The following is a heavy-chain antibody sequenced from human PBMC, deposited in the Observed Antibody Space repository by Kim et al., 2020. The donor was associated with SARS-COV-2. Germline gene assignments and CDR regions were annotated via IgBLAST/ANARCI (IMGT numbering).Heavy chain of an antibody. CDR3: ARVSDSSGYYYQVGWFDP. J-gene: IGHJ5*02. D-gene: IGHD3-22*01. CDR1: GGSISSYY. CDR2: IYYSGST. V-gene: IGHV4-59*01. Sequence: SETLSLTCTVSGGSISSYYWSWIRQPPGKGLEWIGYIYYSGSTNYNPSLKSRVTISVDTSKNQFSLKLSSVTAADTAVYYCARVSDSSGYYYQVGWFDPWGQGTLVTVSS.